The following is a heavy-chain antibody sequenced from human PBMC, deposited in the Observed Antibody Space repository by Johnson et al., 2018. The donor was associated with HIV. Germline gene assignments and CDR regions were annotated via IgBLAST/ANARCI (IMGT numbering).Heavy chain of an antibody. CDR2: IKSKTDGGTT. CDR1: GFTFSSYA. V-gene: IGHV3-15*01. Sequence: VQLVESGGGLVQPGGSLRLSCAASGFTFSSYAMSWVRQAPGQGLEWVGRIKSKTDGGTTDYAAPLKGRFTISRDDSKNTLYLQMNSLKTEDTAVYYCTTDLIRRYYGSGLRDAFDIWGQGTMVTVSS. CDR3: TTDLIRRYYGSGLRDAFDI. D-gene: IGHD3-10*01. J-gene: IGHJ3*02.